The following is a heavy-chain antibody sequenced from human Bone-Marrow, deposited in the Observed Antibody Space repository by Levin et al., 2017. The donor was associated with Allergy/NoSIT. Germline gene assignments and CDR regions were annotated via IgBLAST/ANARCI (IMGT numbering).Heavy chain of an antibody. CDR1: GGSISSGGNY. CDR2: IYHSGNT. D-gene: IGHD1/OR15-1a*01. CDR3: TSEDGSTIDY. V-gene: IGHV4-31*03. Sequence: LRLSCTVSGGSISSGGNYWSWIRQQPGTGLEWIGYIYHSGNTYYNPSLKSRVMISVDTSKNQFSLKVSSVTAADTAVYYCTSEDGSTIDYWGQGILVTVSS. J-gene: IGHJ4*02.